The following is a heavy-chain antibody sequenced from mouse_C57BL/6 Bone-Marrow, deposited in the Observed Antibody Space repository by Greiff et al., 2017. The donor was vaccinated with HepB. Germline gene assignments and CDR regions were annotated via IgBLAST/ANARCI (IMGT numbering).Heavy chain of an antibody. V-gene: IGHV5-6*01. CDR3: ARGGLGGFAY. Sequence: EVKLVESGGDLVKPGGSLKLSCAASGFTFSSYGMSWVRQTPDKRLEWVATISSGGSYTYYPDSVKGRFPISRDNAKNTLYLQMSSLKSEDTAMYYCARGGLGGFAYWGQGTLVTVSA. CDR2: ISSGGSYT. D-gene: IGHD2-4*01. J-gene: IGHJ3*01. CDR1: GFTFSSYG.